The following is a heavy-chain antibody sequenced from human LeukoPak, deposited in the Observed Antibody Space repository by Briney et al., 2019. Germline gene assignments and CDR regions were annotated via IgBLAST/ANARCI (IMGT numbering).Heavy chain of an antibody. D-gene: IGHD3-22*01. Sequence: SDTLSLTRAVSGGPISSGGYSWTWIRQPPGKVLEWIGYIYHSGSTYYNPSLKSRVTISVDRSKNQFSLKLSSVTAADTAVYYCVIGEGWQPDYWGQGTLVTVSS. J-gene: IGHJ4*01. CDR3: VIGEGWQPDY. CDR1: GGPISSGGYS. V-gene: IGHV4-30-2*01. CDR2: IYHSGST.